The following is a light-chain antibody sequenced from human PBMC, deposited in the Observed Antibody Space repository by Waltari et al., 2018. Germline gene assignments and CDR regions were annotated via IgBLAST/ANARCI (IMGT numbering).Light chain of an antibody. CDR3: QQSYSTPHMYT. Sequence: DIQMTQSPSSLSASVGDTVTIPCRASQSITTYLNWYQQKPGKAPELLIYAASTLQSGVPSRFSGSGSGTDFTLTISSLQPEDLATYYCQQSYSTPHMYTFGQGTKLEIK. J-gene: IGKJ2*01. V-gene: IGKV1-39*01. CDR2: AAS. CDR1: QSITTY.